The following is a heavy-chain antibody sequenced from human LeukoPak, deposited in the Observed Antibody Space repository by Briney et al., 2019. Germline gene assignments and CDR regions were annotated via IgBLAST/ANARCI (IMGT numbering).Heavy chain of an antibody. CDR1: GFTFSSYG. D-gene: IGHD6-13*01. V-gene: IGHV3-30*18. CDR3: AKRGFFSQRVSAGSWFDP. CDR2: ISYDGSNK. Sequence: GRSLRLSCAASGFTFSSYGMHWVRQAPGKGLEWVAVISYDGSNKYYADSVKGRFTISRDNSKNTLYLQMNSLRAEDTAVYYCAKRGFFSQRVSAGSWFDPWGQGTLVTVSS. J-gene: IGHJ5*02.